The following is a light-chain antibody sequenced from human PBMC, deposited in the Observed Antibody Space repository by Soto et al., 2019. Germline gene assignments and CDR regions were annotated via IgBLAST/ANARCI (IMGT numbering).Light chain of an antibody. CDR1: TSDVGGYNF. CDR3: ATWDDSLNGRV. CDR2: EVS. V-gene: IGLV2-14*01. Sequence: QSALTQPASVSGSPGQSITISCTGTTSDVGGYNFVSWYQQHPGKAPKLIIYEVSNRPSGVSDRFSGSKSGNTASLTISGLQPEDEADYYCATWDDSLNGRVFGGGTKVTVL. J-gene: IGLJ3*02.